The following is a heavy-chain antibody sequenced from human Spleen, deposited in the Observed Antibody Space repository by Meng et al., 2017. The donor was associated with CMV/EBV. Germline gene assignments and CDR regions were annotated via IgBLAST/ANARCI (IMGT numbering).Heavy chain of an antibody. CDR2: ISGSSNYI. Sequence: SGFTLIDHSMNWVRQAPGKGLEWVSSISGSSNYIYYADSVKGRFTISRDNAENSLYLQMNSLRAEDTAVYYCARAVAMVVKEYFDYWGQGTLVTVSS. D-gene: IGHD4-23*01. V-gene: IGHV3-21*01. CDR3: ARAVAMVVKEYFDY. CDR1: GFTLIDHS. J-gene: IGHJ4*02.